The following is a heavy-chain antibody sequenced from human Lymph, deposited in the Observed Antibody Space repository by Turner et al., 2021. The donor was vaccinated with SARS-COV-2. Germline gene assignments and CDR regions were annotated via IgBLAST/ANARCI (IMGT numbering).Heavy chain of an antibody. V-gene: IGHV1-24*01. CDR3: ATAPAAVVTGWFDP. Sequence: VEPVQSGAEVKKPGASVKVSCTVSGYTLPELPMHWVRQTPGKGLEWMGGFDPEDGETIYAQNFQGRVTMTEDTSTDTAKMELSSLRLEDTDVYYCATAPAAVVTGWFDPWGQGTLVTVSS. CDR1: GYTLPELP. CDR2: FDPEDGET. D-gene: IGHD2-15*01. J-gene: IGHJ5*02.